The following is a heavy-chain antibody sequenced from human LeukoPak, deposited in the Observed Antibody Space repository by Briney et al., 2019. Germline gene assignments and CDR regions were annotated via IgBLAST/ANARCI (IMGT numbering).Heavy chain of an antibody. V-gene: IGHV3-9*01. Sequence: GRSLRLSCAASGFTFDDYAMHWVRQAPGKGLEWVSGISWNSGSIGYADSVKGRFTISRDNAKNSLYLQMNSLRAEDTAVYYCARDLGVTGTTLDYWGQGTLVTVSS. CDR2: ISWNSGSI. D-gene: IGHD1-7*01. CDR3: ARDLGVTGTTLDY. J-gene: IGHJ4*02. CDR1: GFTFDDYA.